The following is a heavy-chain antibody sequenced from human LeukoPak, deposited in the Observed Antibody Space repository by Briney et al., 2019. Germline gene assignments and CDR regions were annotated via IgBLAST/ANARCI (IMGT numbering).Heavy chain of an antibody. V-gene: IGHV4-59*01. D-gene: IGHD3-22*01. CDR1: GGSISSYY. CDR2: IYYSGST. CDR3: ARSKYYYDSSGYLYYFDY. J-gene: IGHJ4*02. Sequence: SETLSLTRTVSGGSISSYYWSWIRQPPGKGLEWIGYIYYSGSTNYNPSLKSRVTISVDTSKNQFSLKLSSVTAADTAVYYCARSKYYYDSSGYLYYFDYWGQGTLVTVSS.